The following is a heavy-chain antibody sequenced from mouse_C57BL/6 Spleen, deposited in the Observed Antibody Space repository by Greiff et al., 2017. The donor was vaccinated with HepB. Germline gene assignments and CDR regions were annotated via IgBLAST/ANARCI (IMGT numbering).Heavy chain of an antibody. D-gene: IGHD1-1*01. CDR3: ARSSITTVVAPDY. J-gene: IGHJ2*01. Sequence: QVQLQQSGAELAKPGASVKLSCKASGYTFTSYWMHWVKQRPGQGLEWIGYINPSSGYTKYNQKFKDKATLTADKSSSTAYMQLSSLTYEDSAVYYCARSSITTVVAPDYWGQGTTLTVSS. CDR2: INPSSGYT. V-gene: IGHV1-7*01. CDR1: GYTFTSYW.